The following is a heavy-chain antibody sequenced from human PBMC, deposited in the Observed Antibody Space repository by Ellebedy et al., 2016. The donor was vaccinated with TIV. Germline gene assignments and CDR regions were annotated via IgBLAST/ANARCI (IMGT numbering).Heavy chain of an antibody. J-gene: IGHJ3*02. V-gene: IGHV4-59*08. Sequence: MPGGSLRLSCTVSGGSISSYYWSWIRQPPGKGLEWIGYIYYSGSTYYNPSLKSRVTISVDTSKNQFSLKLSSVTAADTAVYYCARWGASDAFDIWGQGTMVTVSS. CDR3: ARWGASDAFDI. CDR1: GGSISSYY. D-gene: IGHD3-16*01. CDR2: IYYSGST.